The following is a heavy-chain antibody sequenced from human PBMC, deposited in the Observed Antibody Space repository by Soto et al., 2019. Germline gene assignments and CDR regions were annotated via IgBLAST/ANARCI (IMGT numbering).Heavy chain of an antibody. CDR1: GFTFSSYS. CDR3: ARDLLSPASYGDYVHY. CDR2: ISSSSSTI. J-gene: IGHJ4*02. D-gene: IGHD4-17*01. V-gene: IGHV3-48*02. Sequence: GGSLRLSCAASGFTFSSYSMNWVRQAPGKGLEWVSYISSSSSTIYYADSVKGRFTISRDNAKNSLYLQMNSLRDEDTAVYYCARDLLSPASYGDYVHYWGQGTLVTVSS.